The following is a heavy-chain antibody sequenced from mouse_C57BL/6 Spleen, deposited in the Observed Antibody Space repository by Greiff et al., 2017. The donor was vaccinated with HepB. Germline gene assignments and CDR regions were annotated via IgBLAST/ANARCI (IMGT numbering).Heavy chain of an antibody. CDR2: INYDGSST. V-gene: IGHV5-16*01. CDR1: GFTFSDYY. Sequence: EVQVVESEGGLVQPGSSMKLSCTASGFTFSDYYMAWVRQVPEKGLEWVANINYDGSSTYYLDSLKSRFIISRDNAKNILYLQMSSLKSEDTATYYCARLRGYFDVWGTGTTVTVSS. J-gene: IGHJ1*03. CDR3: ARLRGYFDV.